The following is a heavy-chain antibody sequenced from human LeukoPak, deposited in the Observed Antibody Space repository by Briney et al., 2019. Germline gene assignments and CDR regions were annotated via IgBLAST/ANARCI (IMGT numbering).Heavy chain of an antibody. J-gene: IGHJ4*02. CDR2: ISSGGSAT. CDR3: TRLGRGSIPVAGTGY. V-gene: IGHV3-11*04. D-gene: IGHD6-19*01. CDR1: GFTFSDYY. Sequence: GGSLRLSCAASGFTFSDYYMSWIRQAPGKGLDWVSYISSGGSATYYADSVKGRFTISRDNAKKSLYLQMNSLRAEDSAMYYCTRLGRGSIPVAGTGYWGQGTLVTVSS.